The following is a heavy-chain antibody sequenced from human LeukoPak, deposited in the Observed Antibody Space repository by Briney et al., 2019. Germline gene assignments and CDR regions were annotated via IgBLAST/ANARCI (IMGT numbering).Heavy chain of an antibody. CDR1: GGTFSSYA. J-gene: IGHJ4*02. Sequence: GASVKVSCKASGGTFSSYAISWVRQAPGQGLEWMGGIIPIFGTANYAQKFQGRVTITADESTSTAYMELSSLRSEDTAVYYCARGRTYYYDSSGYYDLDYWGQGTLVTVSS. CDR2: IIPIFGTA. V-gene: IGHV1-69*13. CDR3: ARGRTYYYDSSGYYDLDY. D-gene: IGHD3-22*01.